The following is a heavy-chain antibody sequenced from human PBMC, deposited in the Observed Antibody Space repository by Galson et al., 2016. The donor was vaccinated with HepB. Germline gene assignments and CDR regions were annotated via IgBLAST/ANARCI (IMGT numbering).Heavy chain of an antibody. J-gene: IGHJ4*02. D-gene: IGHD3-10*01. CDR3: AKEGWFGGLLYGHFDC. CDR2: ISGRGDRI. Sequence: SLRLSCAASGFTFSSFAMSWVRRVPGKGLEWVSAISGRGDRIRYAESVKGRFIISRDNSKNTLDVEMKSLRVEDTAVYYCAKEGWFGGLLYGHFDCWGQGTLVTVSS. V-gene: IGHV3-23*01. CDR1: GFTFSSFA.